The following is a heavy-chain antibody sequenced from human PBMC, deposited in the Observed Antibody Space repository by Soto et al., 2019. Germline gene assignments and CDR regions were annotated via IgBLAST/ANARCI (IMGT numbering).Heavy chain of an antibody. CDR1: GFTFSSYA. CDR3: AKEMRNDFWSGYYWAFDI. V-gene: IGHV3-23*01. CDR2: ISGTGGST. Sequence: PGGSLRLSCAASGFTFSSYAMNWVRQAPGKXLEWVSAISGTGGSTYYADSVKGRFTVSRDNSKNTLYLQMNNLRAEDTAVYYCAKEMRNDFWSGYYWAFDIWGQGTLVTV. J-gene: IGHJ3*02. D-gene: IGHD3-3*01.